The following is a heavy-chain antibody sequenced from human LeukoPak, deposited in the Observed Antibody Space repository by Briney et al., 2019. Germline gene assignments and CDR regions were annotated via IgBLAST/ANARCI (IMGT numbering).Heavy chain of an antibody. J-gene: IGHJ6*02. CDR2: IHYGGST. CDR1: GGSISSSSYY. D-gene: IGHD3-3*01. CDR3: ARHMRGPKIFGVVSLRPAAIGPMDV. V-gene: IGHV4-39*01. Sequence: SETLSLTCTVSGGSISSSSYYWGWIRQPPGKGLEWIGSIHYGGSTYYNPSLKSRVTISVDTCKNQFSLKLSSVTAADTAVYYCARHMRGPKIFGVVSLRPAAIGPMDVWGQGTTVTVSS.